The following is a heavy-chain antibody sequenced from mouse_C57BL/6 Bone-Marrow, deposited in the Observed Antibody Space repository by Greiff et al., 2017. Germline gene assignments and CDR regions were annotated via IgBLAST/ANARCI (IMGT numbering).Heavy chain of an antibody. J-gene: IGHJ1*03. CDR2: INYDGSST. D-gene: IGHD1-1*01. CDR3: AREDYGPRESYWYFDV. Sequence: EVMLVESEGGLVQPGSSMKLSCTASGFTFSDYYMAWVRQVPEKGLEWVANINYDGSSTYYLVSLKSRFIISRDNAKNILYLQMSSLKSEDTATYYCAREDYGPRESYWYFDVGHTGTAVTVSS. CDR1: GFTFSDYY. V-gene: IGHV5-16*01.